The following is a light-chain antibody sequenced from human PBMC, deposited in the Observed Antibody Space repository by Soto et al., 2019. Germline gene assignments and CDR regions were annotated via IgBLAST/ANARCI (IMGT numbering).Light chain of an antibody. V-gene: IGLV2-14*01. CDR3: SSYTSSRTLYV. CDR2: EVS. J-gene: IGLJ1*01. CDR1: SSDVGGYNY. Sequence: QSVLTQPASVSGSPGQSITISCTGTSSDVGGYNYVSWYQQHPGKAPKLMIYEVSNRPSGVSNRFSGSKSGNTASLTISGLQAEDEADYYCSSYTSSRTLYVFGTGTQLTGL.